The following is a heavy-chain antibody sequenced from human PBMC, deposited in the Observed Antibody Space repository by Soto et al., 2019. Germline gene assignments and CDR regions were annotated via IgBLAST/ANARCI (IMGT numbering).Heavy chain of an antibody. CDR1: GGTFSSYA. D-gene: IGHD3-3*01. J-gene: IGHJ6*02. CDR3: ARDLWSGYPPVYYGMDF. Sequence: ASVKVSCKASGGTFSSYATSWVRQSPGQGLEWMGGIIPIFGTANYAQKFQGRVTITADESTSTAYMELSSLRSEDTAVYYCARDLWSGYPPVYYGMDFWGQGTTVTVSS. V-gene: IGHV1-69*13. CDR2: IIPIFGTA.